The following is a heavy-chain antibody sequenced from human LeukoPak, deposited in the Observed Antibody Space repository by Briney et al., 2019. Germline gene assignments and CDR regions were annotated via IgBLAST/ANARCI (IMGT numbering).Heavy chain of an antibody. CDR2: INHSGST. D-gene: IGHD4-17*01. CDR3: ARGPSFWTTVTYYFDY. J-gene: IGHJ4*02. V-gene: IGHV4-34*01. CDR1: GGSFSGYY. Sequence: PSETLSLTCAVCGGSFSGYYWSWIRQPPGKGLEWIGEINHSGSTNYNPPLKSRVTISVDTSKNQFSLKLSSVTAADTAVYYCARGPSFWTTVTYYFDYWGQGTLVTVSS.